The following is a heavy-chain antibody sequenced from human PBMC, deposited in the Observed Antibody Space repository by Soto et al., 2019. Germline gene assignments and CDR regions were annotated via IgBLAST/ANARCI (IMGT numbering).Heavy chain of an antibody. Sequence: GESLKISCKGYGYTFTDYWIGWVRQMPGKGLELIGLIYPGDSDTRYSPSFQGRVTISADKSISTAFLQWSSLRASDTAMYYCASQKAVIRGPLSSNWFDPWGQGTLVTVSS. V-gene: IGHV5-51*01. CDR2: IYPGDSDT. D-gene: IGHD2-15*01. CDR1: GYTFTDYW. CDR3: ASQKAVIRGPLSSNWFDP. J-gene: IGHJ5*02.